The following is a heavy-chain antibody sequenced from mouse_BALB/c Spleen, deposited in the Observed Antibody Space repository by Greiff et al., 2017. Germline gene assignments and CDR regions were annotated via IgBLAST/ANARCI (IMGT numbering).Heavy chain of an antibody. CDR2: ISNLAYSI. CDR3: TRPYGYDEGTWFAY. J-gene: IGHJ3*01. V-gene: IGHV5-15*02. D-gene: IGHD2-2*01. Sequence: EVKLVESGGGLVQPGGSRKLSCAASGFTFSDYGMAWVRQAPGKGPEWVAFISNLAYSIYYADTVTGRFTISRENAKNNLYLEMSSLRSEDTAMYYCTRPYGYDEGTWFAYWGQGTLVTVSA. CDR1: GFTFSDYG.